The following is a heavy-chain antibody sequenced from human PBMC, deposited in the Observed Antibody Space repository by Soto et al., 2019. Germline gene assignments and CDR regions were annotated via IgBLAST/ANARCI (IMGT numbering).Heavy chain of an antibody. CDR2: ISGSGGST. J-gene: IGHJ4*02. V-gene: IGHV3-23*01. Sequence: EVQLLESGGGLVQPGGSLRLSCAASGFTFSSYAMSWVRQAPGKGLEWVSAISGSGGSTYYADSGKGRFTISRDNSKNTLYLQMNSLRAEDTAVYYCAKAPTEYCSSTSCYPDYWGQGTLVTVSS. D-gene: IGHD2-2*01. CDR1: GFTFSSYA. CDR3: AKAPTEYCSSTSCYPDY.